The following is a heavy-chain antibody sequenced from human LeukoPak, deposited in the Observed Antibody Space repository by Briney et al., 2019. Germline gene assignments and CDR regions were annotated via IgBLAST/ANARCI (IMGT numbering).Heavy chain of an antibody. CDR1: GYTFTSYD. J-gene: IGHJ5*02. V-gene: IGHV1-8*01. Sequence: ASVTVSCKASGYTFTSYDIHWVRQATGQGLEWMGWMDPDSGNTAYAQNFQGRVTVTRNTSLSTAYMELSSLRSEDTAVYYCARRKGATGTTLFVPWGQGTLVTISS. CDR2: MDPDSGNT. CDR3: ARRKGATGTTLFVP. D-gene: IGHD1-1*01.